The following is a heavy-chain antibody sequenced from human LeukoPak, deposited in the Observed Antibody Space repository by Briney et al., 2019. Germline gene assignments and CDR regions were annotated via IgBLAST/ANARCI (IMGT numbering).Heavy chain of an antibody. J-gene: IGHJ4*02. Sequence: GASVKVSCKASGYTFTSYYLHWVRQAPGQGLEWMGMINPSGGSTTYEQKFQGRVTMTRDMSTSTVYMELRSLRSEDTAVYCCARERVGSRFTMFDYWGQGTLVTVSS. CDR2: INPSGGST. D-gene: IGHD3-10*01. CDR1: GYTFTSYY. CDR3: ARERVGSRFTMFDY. V-gene: IGHV1-46*01.